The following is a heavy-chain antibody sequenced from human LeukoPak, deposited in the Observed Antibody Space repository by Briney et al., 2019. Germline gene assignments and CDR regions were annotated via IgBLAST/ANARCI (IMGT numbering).Heavy chain of an antibody. Sequence: KSSETLSLTCTVSGGSISSYYWSWIRQPAGKGLEWIGRIHTSGSTNYNPSLKSRVTMSVDTSKDQFSLKLSSVTAADTAVYYCARAFYPGYYSYMAVWGKGTTVTVSS. V-gene: IGHV4-4*07. D-gene: IGHD3-3*02. CDR3: ARAFYPGYYSYMAV. CDR2: IHTSGST. J-gene: IGHJ6*03. CDR1: GGSISSYY.